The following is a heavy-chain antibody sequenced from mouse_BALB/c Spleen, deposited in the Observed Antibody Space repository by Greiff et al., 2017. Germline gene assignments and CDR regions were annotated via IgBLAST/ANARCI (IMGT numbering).Heavy chain of an antibody. J-gene: IGHJ3*01. Sequence: QVQLQQPGAELVKPGASVKLSCKASGYTFTSYWMHWVKQRPGQGLEWIGEINPSNGRTNYNEKFKSKATLTVDKSSSTAYMQLSSLTSEDSAVYYCARRRSSSGYGFAYWGQGTLVTVSA. CDR2: INPSNGRT. CDR1: GYTFTSYW. CDR3: ARRRSSSGYGFAY. V-gene: IGHV1S81*02. D-gene: IGHD3-1*01.